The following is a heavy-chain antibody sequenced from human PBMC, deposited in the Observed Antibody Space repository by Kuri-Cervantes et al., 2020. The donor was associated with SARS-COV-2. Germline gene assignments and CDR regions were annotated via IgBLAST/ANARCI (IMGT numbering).Heavy chain of an antibody. J-gene: IGHJ6*02. Sequence: GESLKISCVVSGFTFSSYAMHWVRQAPGKGLEWVASISYDGTNKYYAESVKGRFTVSRDNAKNSLYLQMNSLRDEDTAVYYCASARSPSYYYYYGMDVWGQGTTVTVSS. CDR2: ISYDGTNK. CDR3: ASARSPSYYYYYGMDV. V-gene: IGHV3-33*05. D-gene: IGHD2-15*01. CDR1: GFTFSSYA.